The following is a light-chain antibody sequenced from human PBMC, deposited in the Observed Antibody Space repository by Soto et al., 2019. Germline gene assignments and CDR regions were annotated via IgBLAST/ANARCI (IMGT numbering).Light chain of an antibody. CDR1: SSDVGGYNY. Sequence: QSVLTQPASVSGSPGQSITISCTGTSSDVGGYNYVSWYQQHPGKAPKLMIYDVSNRPSGVSNRFSGSKSGNTASLTISGLQAEDEAFYYCSSYTSSSTLEYVFGSGTKVTVL. CDR2: DVS. J-gene: IGLJ1*01. V-gene: IGLV2-14*01. CDR3: SSYTSSSTLEYV.